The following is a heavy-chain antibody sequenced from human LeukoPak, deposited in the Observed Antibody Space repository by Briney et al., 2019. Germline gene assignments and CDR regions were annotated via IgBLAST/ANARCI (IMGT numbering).Heavy chain of an antibody. CDR2: IYYSGST. V-gene: IGHV4-39*07. J-gene: IGHJ3*02. D-gene: IGHD4-23*01. CDR1: GDSISSSSYY. CDR3: ARDYLGGNPDAFDI. Sequence: SETLSLTCTVSGDSISSSSYYWGWIRQPPGKELEWIGSIYYSGSTYYNPSLNSRVTISVDTSKNQFSLKLSSVTAADTAVYYCARDYLGGNPDAFDIWGQGAMVTVSS.